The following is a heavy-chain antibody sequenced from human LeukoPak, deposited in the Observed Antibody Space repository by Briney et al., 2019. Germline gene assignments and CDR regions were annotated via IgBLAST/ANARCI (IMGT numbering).Heavy chain of an antibody. CDR3: ARLRDYESSGYYPPHFDN. J-gene: IGHJ4*02. CDR1: GGSIDSYF. CDR2: IYYSGST. D-gene: IGHD3-22*01. Sequence: PSETLSLTCTVSGGSIDSYFWSWIRQPPGKGLEWIGYIYYSGSTNYNPSLKSRVTISVRTSKKQFSLKLNSVTAADTAVYYCARLRDYESSGYYPPHFDNWGQGTLVTVSS. V-gene: IGHV4-59*08.